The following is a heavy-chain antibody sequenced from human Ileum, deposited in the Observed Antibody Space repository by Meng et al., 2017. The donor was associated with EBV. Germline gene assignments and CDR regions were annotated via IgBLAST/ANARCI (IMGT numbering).Heavy chain of an antibody. J-gene: IGHJ4*02. V-gene: IGHV4-39*07. D-gene: IGHD6-19*01. CDR1: GDSLSSSRYY. CDR2: FYFGGST. Sequence: QLALQVSCPGRVKPSGTLSLTCTVSGDSLSSSRYYWDWIRQTPGKGLEWIGNFYFGGSTYYNPSLRSRVTISGDTSKNQFSLKLTSVTAADTAIYYCAREDSSGWFRVDYWGPGSLVTSPQ. CDR3: AREDSSGWFRVDY.